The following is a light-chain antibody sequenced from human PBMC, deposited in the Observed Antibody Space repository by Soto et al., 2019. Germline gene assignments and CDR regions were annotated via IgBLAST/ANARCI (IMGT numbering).Light chain of an antibody. J-gene: IGLJ2*01. CDR3: QVWDSSSDHVV. V-gene: IGLV3-21*04. Sequence: SYELTQPPSVSVAPGKTARITCGGSNIGSKSVHWFQQRPGQAPVLVIYYDSDRPSGIPERFSGSNSGNTATLTISRVEAGDEADYCCQVWDSSSDHVVFGGGTKVTVL. CDR2: YDS. CDR1: NIGSKS.